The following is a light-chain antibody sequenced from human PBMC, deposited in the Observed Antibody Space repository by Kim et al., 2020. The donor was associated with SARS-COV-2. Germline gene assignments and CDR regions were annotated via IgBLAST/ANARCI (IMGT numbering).Light chain of an antibody. CDR3: QQVHTYPLT. CDR2: AAS. J-gene: IGKJ4*01. Sequence: ASVDDIVTITCRARQGINSYLAWYQQRPGKAPTLLIYAASTLQSGVSSTFSGSGSGTEFTLTISSLQPEDSATYYCQQVHTYPLTFGGGTKVDIK. CDR1: QGINSY. V-gene: IGKV1-9*01.